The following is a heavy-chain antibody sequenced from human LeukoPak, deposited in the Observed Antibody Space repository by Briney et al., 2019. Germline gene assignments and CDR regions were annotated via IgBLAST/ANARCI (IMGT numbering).Heavy chain of an antibody. CDR1: GYTFTSYG. Sequence: ASVKVSFKASGYTFTSYGISWVRQAPGQGLEWMAWISVYNGNTDYAQNLRGRVTMTTDTSTSTAYMELRSLRSDDTAVYYCARDSVDGSGTYYNDSPDYWGQGTLVTVSS. CDR3: ARDSVDGSGTYYNDSPDY. CDR2: ISVYNGNT. J-gene: IGHJ4*02. D-gene: IGHD3-10*01. V-gene: IGHV1-18*01.